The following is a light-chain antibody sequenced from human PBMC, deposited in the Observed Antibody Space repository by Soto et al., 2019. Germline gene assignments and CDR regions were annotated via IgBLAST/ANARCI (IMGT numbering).Light chain of an antibody. CDR3: SSYTSSSTYV. CDR1: SSDVGGYNY. Sequence: QSALTQPASVSGSPGQSITISCTGTSSDVGGYNYVSWYQQHPGKAPKLMIYNVSNRPSGVSNRFSGSKSDNTASLTISGLQAEDEADYYGSSYTSSSTYVFGTGTKLTVL. J-gene: IGLJ1*01. CDR2: NVS. V-gene: IGLV2-14*01.